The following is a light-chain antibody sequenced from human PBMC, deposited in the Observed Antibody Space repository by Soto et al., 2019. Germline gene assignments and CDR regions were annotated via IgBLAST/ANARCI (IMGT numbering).Light chain of an antibody. CDR1: QSVPSNW. V-gene: IGKV3-20*01. J-gene: IGKJ1*01. Sequence: EIVLTQSPGTLSLSPGERPTLSCRASQSVPSNWLAWYQQKPGQAPRLLIYAASTRATGIPDRFSGSGSGTDYTLTIYRLEPEDFAVYYCQQYVSPWTFGQGTKVDI. CDR3: QQYVSPWT. CDR2: AAS.